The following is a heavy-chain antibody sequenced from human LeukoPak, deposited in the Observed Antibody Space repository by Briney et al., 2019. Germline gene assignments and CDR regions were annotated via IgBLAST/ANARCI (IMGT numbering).Heavy chain of an antibody. CDR1: GASISTNNYY. CDR2: IYYGQTI. CDR3: VRHDGRGGATMGAFDS. J-gene: IGHJ5*01. V-gene: IGHV4-39*01. D-gene: IGHD4/OR15-4a*01. Sequence: SETLSLTCTVSGASISTNNYYWGWIRQPPGEGLEWIGSIYYGQTIYYNPSLNSRVTISAVTSKDQFTLQLNSVTAADTAVYYCVRHDGRGGATMGAFDSWGQGSLVTVSS.